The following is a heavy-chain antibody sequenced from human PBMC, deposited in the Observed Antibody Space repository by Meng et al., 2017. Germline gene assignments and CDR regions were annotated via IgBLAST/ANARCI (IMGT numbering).Heavy chain of an antibody. CDR1: GGSFSGYY. V-gene: IGHV4-34*01. D-gene: IGHD3-16*01. J-gene: IGHJ4*02. Sequence: QGHLPRGGAGLLKPSETLSLTCAGYGGSFSGYYWSWIRQPPGKGLEWIGEINHSGSTNYNPSLKSRVTISVDTSKNQFSLKLSSVTAADTAVYYCARGRGSWGYWGQGTLVTVSS. CDR3: ARGRGSWGY. CDR2: INHSGST.